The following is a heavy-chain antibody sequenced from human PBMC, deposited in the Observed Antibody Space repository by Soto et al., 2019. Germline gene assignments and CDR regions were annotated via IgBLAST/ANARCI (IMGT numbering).Heavy chain of an antibody. V-gene: IGHV2-5*02. J-gene: IGHJ4*02. CDR2: IYWDDDK. D-gene: IGHD2-15*01. CDR3: AHSWYCSGGSCYYTYYFDY. CDR1: GFSLSTSGVG. Sequence: QITLKESGPTLVKPTQTLTLTCTFSGFSLSTSGVGVGWIRQPPGKALEWLALIYWDDDKRYSPSLKSRLTIPKDTXXHXVXXTMTNMDPVDTATYYCAHSWYCSGGSCYYTYYFDYWGQGTLVTVSS.